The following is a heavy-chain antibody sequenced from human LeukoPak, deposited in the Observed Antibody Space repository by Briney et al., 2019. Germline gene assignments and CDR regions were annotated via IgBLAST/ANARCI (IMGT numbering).Heavy chain of an antibody. CDR3: ARGRAPTEWDY. Sequence: GGSLRLSCAASGFTFSSYAMSWVRQAPGKGLEWVSAISGSGGSTYYADSVKGRFTISRDNPKNTLYLQMNSLRAEDTAVYYCARGRAPTEWDYWGQGTLVTVSS. V-gene: IGHV3-23*01. CDR2: ISGSGGST. D-gene: IGHD3-3*01. CDR1: GFTFSSYA. J-gene: IGHJ4*02.